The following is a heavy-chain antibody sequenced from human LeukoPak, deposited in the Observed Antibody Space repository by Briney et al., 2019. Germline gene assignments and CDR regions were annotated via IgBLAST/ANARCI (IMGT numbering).Heavy chain of an antibody. CDR1: GGSISSGGYS. Sequence: PSQTLSLTCAVSGGSISSGGYSWSWIRQPPGKGLEWIGYIYHSGSTNYNPSLKSRVTISVDTSKNQFSLKLSSVTAADTAVYYCARGFSQNSYGYGYRLKNFDYWGQGTLVTVSS. CDR3: ARGFSQNSYGYGYRLKNFDY. J-gene: IGHJ4*02. V-gene: IGHV4-30-2*01. D-gene: IGHD5-18*01. CDR2: IYHSGST.